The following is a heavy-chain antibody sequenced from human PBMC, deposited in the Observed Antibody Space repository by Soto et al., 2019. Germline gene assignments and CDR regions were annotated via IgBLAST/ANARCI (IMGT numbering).Heavy chain of an antibody. Sequence: ASVKVSCKASGYVFANYYLHWVRQAPGQGLEWMGIINPSGGSTTYAENFRDRVTLTRDTSTTTIYMEMNSLRSDDTAVYYCARDPRPPYYYDSSGYYKGLDYWGQGTLVTVSS. V-gene: IGHV1-46*01. J-gene: IGHJ4*02. CDR2: INPSGGST. D-gene: IGHD3-22*01. CDR1: GYVFANYY. CDR3: ARDPRPPYYYDSSGYYKGLDY.